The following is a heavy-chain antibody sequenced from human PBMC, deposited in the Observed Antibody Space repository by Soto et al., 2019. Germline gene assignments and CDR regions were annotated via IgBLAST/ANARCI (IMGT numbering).Heavy chain of an antibody. J-gene: IGHJ4*02. V-gene: IGHV3-30*18. CDR1: GFTFSNYG. Sequence: QVQLVESGGGVVQPGRSLRLSCAASGFTFSNYGMYWVRQAPGTGLEWVAFISYDGSSKFYADPMKGRHTISRDNSKNTLYLQMNSLRAEDTAVYYCGKGIGNYCALDYWGQGTLVTVSS. CDR2: ISYDGSSK. D-gene: IGHD1-26*01. CDR3: GKGIGNYCALDY.